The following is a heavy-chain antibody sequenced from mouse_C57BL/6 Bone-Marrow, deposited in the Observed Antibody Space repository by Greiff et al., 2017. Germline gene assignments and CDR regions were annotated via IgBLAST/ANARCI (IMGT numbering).Heavy chain of an antibody. J-gene: IGHJ4*01. CDR2: IYPGDGDT. CDR1: GYAFSSSW. V-gene: IGHV1-82*01. CDR3: ASRLYYYAMDY. Sequence: VKLQESGPELVKPGASVKISCKASGYAFSSSWMNWVKQRPGKGLEWIGRIYPGDGDTKYNGKFKGKATLTADKSSSTAYMQLSSLTSEDSAVYFCASRLYYYAMDYWGQGTSVTVSS.